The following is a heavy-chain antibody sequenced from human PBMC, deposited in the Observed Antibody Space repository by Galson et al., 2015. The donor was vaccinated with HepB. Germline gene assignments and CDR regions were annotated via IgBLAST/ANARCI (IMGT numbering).Heavy chain of an antibody. Sequence: SLRLSCAASGFTFSTYWMHWVRQAPGKGLVWVSRINSDGSSTGYADSVKGRLTISRDNAKNTLYLQMNSLRAEDTAVYYCAREVRQSWSSSPGLFDYWGQGTLVTVSS. V-gene: IGHV3-74*01. J-gene: IGHJ4*02. D-gene: IGHD6-6*01. CDR3: AREVRQSWSSSPGLFDY. CDR2: INSDGSST. CDR1: GFTFSTYW.